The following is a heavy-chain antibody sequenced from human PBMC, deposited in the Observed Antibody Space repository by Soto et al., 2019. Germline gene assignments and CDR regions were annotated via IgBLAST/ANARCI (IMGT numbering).Heavy chain of an antibody. D-gene: IGHD2-15*01. CDR2: IIPIFGTA. V-gene: IGHV1-69*06. CDR3: ASYCSGGSCPYAEYFQH. CDR1: GGTFSSYA. Sequence: GASVKVSCKASGGTFSSYAISWVRRAPGQGLEWMGGIIPIFGTANYAQKFQGRVTITADKSTSTAYMELSSLRSEDTAVYYCASYCSGGSCPYAEYFQHWGQGTLVTVSS. J-gene: IGHJ1*01.